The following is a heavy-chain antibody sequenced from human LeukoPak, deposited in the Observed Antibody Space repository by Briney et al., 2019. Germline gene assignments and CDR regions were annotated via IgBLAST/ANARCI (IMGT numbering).Heavy chain of an antibody. D-gene: IGHD5-18*01. CDR3: AREPGAAMDLYYFDY. CDR1: GGTFSSYA. V-gene: IGHV1-69*04. J-gene: IGHJ4*02. Sequence: GASVKVSCKASGGTFSSYAISWVRQAPGQGLEWMGRIIPIFGNANYAQKFQGRVTITTDNSTSTAYMELRSLRSEDTAGYYCAREPGAAMDLYYFDYWGQGNPVTVSS. CDR2: IIPIFGNA.